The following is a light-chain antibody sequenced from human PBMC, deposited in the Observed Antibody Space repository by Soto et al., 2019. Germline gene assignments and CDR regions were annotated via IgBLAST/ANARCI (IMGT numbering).Light chain of an antibody. J-gene: IGKJ1*01. CDR2: DAS. Sequence: EIVLTQSPATLSLSPGERATLSCRSSQSVSSSYLARYQQKPGQAPRLLIYDASSRASGISDRFSGSGSGTDFTLTIRRLEPEDFGVYYCQQYGSSPITFGQGTKVDIK. CDR1: QSVSSSY. CDR3: QQYGSSPIT. V-gene: IGKV3-20*01.